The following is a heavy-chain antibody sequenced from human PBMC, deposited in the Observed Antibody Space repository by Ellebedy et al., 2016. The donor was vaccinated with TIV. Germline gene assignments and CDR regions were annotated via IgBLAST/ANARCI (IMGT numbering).Heavy chain of an antibody. Sequence: GESLKISXAASGFTFSSYAMSWVRQAPGKGLEWVANIKRDGSEKYYVDSVKGRFTFSRDNAKNSLYLQMNSLRAEDTAVYYCARGSWLAAASHWGQGTLVTVSS. D-gene: IGHD6-13*01. V-gene: IGHV3-7*01. CDR3: ARGSWLAAASH. CDR2: IKRDGSEK. J-gene: IGHJ4*02. CDR1: GFTFSSYA.